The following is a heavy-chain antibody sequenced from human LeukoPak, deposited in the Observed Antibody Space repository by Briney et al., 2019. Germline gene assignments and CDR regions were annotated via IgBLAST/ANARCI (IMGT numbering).Heavy chain of an antibody. D-gene: IGHD6-19*01. Sequence: TSETLSLTCAVYGVSFSGYYWSWIRQPPGKGLESIGEINHSGSTNYNPSLKSRVTISVDTSKNQFSLKLSSVTAADTAVYYCARVGQWLVRANYFDYWGQGTLVTVSS. CDR1: GVSFSGYY. V-gene: IGHV4-34*01. J-gene: IGHJ4*02. CDR3: ARVGQWLVRANYFDY. CDR2: INHSGST.